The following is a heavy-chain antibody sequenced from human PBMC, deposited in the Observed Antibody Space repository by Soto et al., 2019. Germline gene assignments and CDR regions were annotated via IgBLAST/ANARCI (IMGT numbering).Heavy chain of an antibody. Sequence: GGSLRLSCAASGFTFSSYSMNWVRQAPGKGLEWVSSISSSSSYIYYADSVRGRFTISRDNAKNSLYLQMNSLRAEDTAVYYCASALIAAAGTIVAYWGQGTLVTVSS. V-gene: IGHV3-21*01. CDR1: GFTFSSYS. D-gene: IGHD6-13*01. CDR3: ASALIAAAGTIVAY. CDR2: ISSSSSYI. J-gene: IGHJ4*02.